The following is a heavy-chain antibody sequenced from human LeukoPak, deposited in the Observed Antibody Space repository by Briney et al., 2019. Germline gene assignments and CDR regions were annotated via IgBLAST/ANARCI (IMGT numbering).Heavy chain of an antibody. J-gene: IGHJ4*02. V-gene: IGHV4-30-4*08. CDR1: GGSISSSSYY. Sequence: SETLSLTCTVSGGSISSSSYYWGWIRQPPGKGLEWIGYIYYSGSTYYNPSLKSRVTISVDTSKNQFSLKLSSVTAADTAVYYCARADGSYWGQGTLVTVSS. CDR2: IYYSGST. D-gene: IGHD1-26*01. CDR3: ARADGSY.